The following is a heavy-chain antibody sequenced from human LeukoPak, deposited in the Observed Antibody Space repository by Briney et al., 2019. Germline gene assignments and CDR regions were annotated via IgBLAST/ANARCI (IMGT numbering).Heavy chain of an antibody. Sequence: SETLSLTCAVYGGSFSGYYWSWIRQPPGKGLEWIGEINHSGSTNYNPSLKSRVTISVDTSKNQFSLKLSSVTAADTAVYYCARARGLSIVATGFDPWGQGTLVTVSS. J-gene: IGHJ5*02. CDR2: INHSGST. V-gene: IGHV4-34*01. CDR1: GGSFSGYY. D-gene: IGHD5-12*01. CDR3: ARARGLSIVATGFDP.